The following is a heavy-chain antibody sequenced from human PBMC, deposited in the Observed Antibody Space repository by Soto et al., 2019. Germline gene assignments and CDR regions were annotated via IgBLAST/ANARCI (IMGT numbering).Heavy chain of an antibody. J-gene: IGHJ4*02. D-gene: IGHD6-13*01. CDR3: ARGTSWQLPFDY. V-gene: IGHV4-59*01. Sequence: PAETLSLTCTVSRDPISSYYWSWIRQPPGKRLEWIGYISYSGSTDYNPSLKSRVTISGDTSKNQFSLKVSSVTAADTAVYYCARGTSWQLPFDYWGQGTLVTVSS. CDR1: RDPISSYY. CDR2: ISYSGST.